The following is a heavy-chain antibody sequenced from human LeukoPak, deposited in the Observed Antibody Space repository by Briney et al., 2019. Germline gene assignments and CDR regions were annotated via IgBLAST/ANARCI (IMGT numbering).Heavy chain of an antibody. CDR1: GGSISSGSYY. CDR3: ARGGRKLFGSGSYLQRNWFDP. D-gene: IGHD3-10*01. CDR2: ICTTGST. J-gene: IGHJ5*02. V-gene: IGHV4-61*02. Sequence: PSETLSLTCTVSGGSISSGSYYWSWIRQPAGKGLEWIGRICTTGSTTYNPSLKSRVTMSVDTSKNQFSLKLSSVTAADAAVYYCARGGRKLFGSGSYLQRNWFDPWGQGTLVTVSS.